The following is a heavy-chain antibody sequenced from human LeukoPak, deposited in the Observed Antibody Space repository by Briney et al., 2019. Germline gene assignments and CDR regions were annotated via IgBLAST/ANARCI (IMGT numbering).Heavy chain of an antibody. CDR3: ARGSGDILTGYSP. CDR1: GYIFTGYY. V-gene: IGHV1-2*02. D-gene: IGHD3-9*01. J-gene: IGHJ5*02. Sequence: ASVKVSCKASGYIFTGYYIHWVRQAPGQGLEWMGWINPNSGDTKYAQKFQGRVTMTRDMSTSTVYMELSSLRSEDTAVYYCARGSGDILTGYSPWGQGTLVTVSS. CDR2: INPNSGDT.